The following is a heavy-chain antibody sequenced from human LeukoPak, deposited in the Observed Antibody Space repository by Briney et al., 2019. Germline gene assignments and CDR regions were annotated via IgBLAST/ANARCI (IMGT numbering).Heavy chain of an antibody. V-gene: IGHV1-2*02. J-gene: IGHJ4*02. CDR1: GYTFTCYY. CDR3: ARGDVYFDY. Sequence: ASVKVSCKASGYTFTCYYMHWGRHAPGQGLEWMGWINPNSGGTNYAQKFQGRVTMTRDTSISTAYMELSRLRSDDTAVYYCARGDVYFDYWGQGTLVTVSS. CDR2: INPNSGGT.